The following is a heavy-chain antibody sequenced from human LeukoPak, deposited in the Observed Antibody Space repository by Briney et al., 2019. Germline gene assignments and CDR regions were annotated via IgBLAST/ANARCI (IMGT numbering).Heavy chain of an antibody. CDR3: ARSDTSGGTIAFDAFDV. Sequence: SETLSLTCTVSGGSIISNSYYWGWIRQPPGKGLEWIGSIYYTGSTYYNPSLKSRVTISVDTSKNQFSLKLSSVTAADTAIYYCARSDTSGGTIAFDAFDVWGQGTMVTVSS. V-gene: IGHV4-39*01. J-gene: IGHJ3*01. D-gene: IGHD3-16*02. CDR1: GGSIISNSYY. CDR2: IYYTGST.